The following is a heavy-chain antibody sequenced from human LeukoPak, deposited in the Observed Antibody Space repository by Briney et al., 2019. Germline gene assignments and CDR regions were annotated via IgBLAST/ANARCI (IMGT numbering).Heavy chain of an antibody. CDR1: GFTFSSYA. CDR3: AIWGHSVIVVKIDY. V-gene: IGHV3-23*01. CDR2: ISGSGGST. Sequence: GGSLRLSCAASGFTFSSYAMSWVRQAPGKGLEWVSAISGSGGSTYYADSVKGRFTISRDNSKNTLYLQMNSLRAEDTAVYYCAIWGHSVIVVKIDYWGQGTLVTVSS. D-gene: IGHD3-22*01. J-gene: IGHJ4*02.